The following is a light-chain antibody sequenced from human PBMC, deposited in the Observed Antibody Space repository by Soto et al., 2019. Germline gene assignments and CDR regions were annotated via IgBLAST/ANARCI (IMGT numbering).Light chain of an antibody. V-gene: IGLV2-14*01. Sequence: QSVLTQPASVSASPGQSITISCTGTASDIGAYDFVSWFQHYPGQAPKLLIYGVTNRPSVISDRFSGSKSGNTASLTISGLQADDEADYYCRSYTTTDTDVFGSGTKLTVL. CDR2: GVT. CDR3: RSYTTTDTDV. J-gene: IGLJ1*01. CDR1: ASDIGAYDF.